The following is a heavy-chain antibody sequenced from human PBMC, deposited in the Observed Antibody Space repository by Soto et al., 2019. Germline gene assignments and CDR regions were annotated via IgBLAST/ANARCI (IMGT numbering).Heavy chain of an antibody. Sequence: SETLSLTCTVSGASISGFYWSWIRKSAGKGLEWIGRIYATGTTDYNPSLKSRVMMSVDTSKKQFSLKLRSVTAADTAVYYCVRDGTKTLRDWFDPWGQGISVTGSS. CDR1: GASISGFY. CDR3: VRDGTKTLRDWFDP. D-gene: IGHD1-1*01. CDR2: IYATGTT. V-gene: IGHV4-4*07. J-gene: IGHJ5*02.